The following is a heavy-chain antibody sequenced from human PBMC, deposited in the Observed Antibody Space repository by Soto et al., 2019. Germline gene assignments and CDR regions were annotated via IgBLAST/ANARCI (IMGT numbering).Heavy chain of an antibody. V-gene: IGHV3-30*18. CDR1: GFTFSNYG. J-gene: IGHJ4*02. CDR2: ISYDGSNE. CDR3: AKDRGNLGWYDY. D-gene: IGHD6-19*01. Sequence: QVQLVESGGGVVQPGRSLRLSCVVSGFTFSNYGMHWVRQAPGKGLEWVAFISYDGSNEYYAGSVKGRFTISRDNSKNTLYLQMNSLSAEDTAVYYCAKDRGNLGWYDYWGQGTPVTVSS.